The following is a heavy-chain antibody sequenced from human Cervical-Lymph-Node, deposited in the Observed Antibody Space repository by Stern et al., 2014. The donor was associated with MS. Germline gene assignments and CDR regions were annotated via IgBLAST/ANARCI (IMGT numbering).Heavy chain of an antibody. J-gene: IGHJ3*02. CDR2: TYHRSRWYY. D-gene: IGHD6-6*01. CDR1: GDSVSSNRAT. CDR3: ARDVSSSPDAFDT. Sequence: KESGPGLVKPSQTLSLTCAISGDSVSSNRATWSWIRQSPSRGLEWLGRTYHRSRWYYDYALSVKSRVTISPDTSKNQFSLWLNSVTPEDTAVYYCARDVSSSPDAFDTWGQGTMVTVSS. V-gene: IGHV6-1*01.